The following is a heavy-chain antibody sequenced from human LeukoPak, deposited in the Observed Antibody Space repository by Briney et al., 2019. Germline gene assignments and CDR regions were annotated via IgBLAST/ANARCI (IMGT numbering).Heavy chain of an antibody. D-gene: IGHD3-10*01. J-gene: IGHJ4*02. CDR1: GFTFSSFA. Sequence: LRLSCAASGFTFSSFAMSWVRQAPGKGLEWIGNIYYSGSTYYNPSLKSRVTISVDTSKNQFSLKLSSVTAADTAVYYCAITWFGDQRGNYWGQGTLVTVSS. V-gene: IGHV4-30-2*03. CDR3: AITWFGDQRGNY. CDR2: IYYSGST.